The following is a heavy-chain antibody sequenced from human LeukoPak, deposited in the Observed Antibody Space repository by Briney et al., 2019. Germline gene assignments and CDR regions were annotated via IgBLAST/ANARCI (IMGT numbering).Heavy chain of an antibody. Sequence: GGSLRLSCSASGFTFSRYAMHWVRQAPGKGLEYVSGINDNGGRTHYADSVKGRFTISRDNAKNSLYLQMNSLRAEDTAVYYCAREYYGDYFFDYWGQGTLVTVSS. J-gene: IGHJ4*02. D-gene: IGHD4-17*01. CDR2: INDNGGRT. CDR1: GFTFSRYA. V-gene: IGHV3-64*04. CDR3: AREYYGDYFFDY.